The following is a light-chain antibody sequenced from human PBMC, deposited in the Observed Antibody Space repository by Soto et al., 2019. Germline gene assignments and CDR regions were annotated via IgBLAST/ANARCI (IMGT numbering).Light chain of an antibody. J-gene: IGKJ1*01. CDR2: GAS. CDR3: QHYNNWPRT. CDR1: QSVSSN. V-gene: IGKV3-15*01. Sequence: EIVMTQSPATLSVSPGERATLSCRASQSVSSNLAWYQQKPGQAPRLLIYGASHRATGIPARFSGSGSGTEFTLTISSLQSEDFAVYYCQHYNNWPRTFGQGTKVEI.